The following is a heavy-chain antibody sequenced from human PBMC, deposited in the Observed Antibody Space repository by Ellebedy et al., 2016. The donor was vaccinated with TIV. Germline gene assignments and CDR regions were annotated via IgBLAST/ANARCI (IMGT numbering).Heavy chain of an antibody. D-gene: IGHD6-6*01. CDR1: GFTFSSYW. Sequence: PGGSLRLSCAASGFTFSSYWMHWVRQAPEKGLVWVSRINSDGSSTSYADSVKGRFPIPRDNDKNTLYLQMNSLRAEDTAVYYCASGSSIAAPSGGWGQGTLVTVSS. CDR2: INSDGSST. V-gene: IGHV3-74*01. CDR3: ASGSSIAAPSGG. J-gene: IGHJ4*02.